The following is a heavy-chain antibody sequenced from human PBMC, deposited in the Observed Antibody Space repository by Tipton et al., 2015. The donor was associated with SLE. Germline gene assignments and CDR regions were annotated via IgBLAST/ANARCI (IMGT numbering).Heavy chain of an antibody. CDR2: INHGGST. CDR1: GGSFSGSY. D-gene: IGHD6-19*01. V-gene: IGHV4-34*01. CDR3: AREVAATGAFDI. Sequence: LRLSCAVYGGSFSGSYWSWIRQPPGKGLEWIGEINHGGSTNYNPSLKSRVTISLDTSKNQFSLKLSSVTAADTAVYYCAREVAATGAFDIWGQGTMVTVSS. J-gene: IGHJ3*02.